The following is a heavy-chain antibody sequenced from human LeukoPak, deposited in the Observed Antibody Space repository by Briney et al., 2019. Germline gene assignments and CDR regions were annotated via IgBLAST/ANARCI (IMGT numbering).Heavy chain of an antibody. V-gene: IGHV3-23*01. D-gene: IGHD1-1*01. CDR3: AKSLLTTATGTGRAFDI. CDR2: ISAGGDGT. Sequence: PGGSLRLSCAASGFTFSSYSMNWVRQAPGKGLEWVSGISAGGDGTYYADPVKGRFTISRDNSKNTLYLQMNSLRAEDTAQYFCAKSLLTTATGTGRAFDIWGQGTMVTVSS. J-gene: IGHJ3*02. CDR1: GFTFSSYS.